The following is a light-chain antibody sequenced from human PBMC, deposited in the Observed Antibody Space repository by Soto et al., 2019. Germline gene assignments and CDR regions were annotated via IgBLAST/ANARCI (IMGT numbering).Light chain of an antibody. Sequence: DIQITHSPPPLSASLEDRATITSQASQDIGNSLNGYQDKPGQAPNLLIYDAYNLETGVPSTFSGNGYGTDFTFTISSLRPEDIATYYCQKSDHLPLFGPGTRVEMK. V-gene: IGKV1-33*01. CDR1: QDIGNS. CDR3: QKSDHLPL. CDR2: DAY. J-gene: IGKJ3*01.